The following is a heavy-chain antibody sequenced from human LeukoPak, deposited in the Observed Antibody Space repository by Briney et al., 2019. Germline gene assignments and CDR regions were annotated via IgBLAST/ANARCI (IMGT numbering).Heavy chain of an antibody. J-gene: IGHJ6*02. V-gene: IGHV3-30-3*01. CDR2: ISYDGSNK. Sequence: GRSLRLSCAASGFTFSSYAMHWVRQAPGKGLEWVAVISYDGSNKYYADSVKGRFTVSRDNSKNTLYLQMNSLRAEDTAVYYCARDCRLHSPNYYYYGMDVWGQGTTVTVSS. CDR1: GFTFSSYA. D-gene: IGHD2-15*01. CDR3: ARDCRLHSPNYYYYGMDV.